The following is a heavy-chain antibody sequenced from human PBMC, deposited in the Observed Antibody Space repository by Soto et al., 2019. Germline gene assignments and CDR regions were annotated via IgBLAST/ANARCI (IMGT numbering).Heavy chain of an antibody. CDR3: VRDWRDGYDHSFNH. J-gene: IGHJ4*02. CDR2: IRPGGGGK. D-gene: IGHD5-12*01. V-gene: IGHV3-7*03. Sequence: GGSLRLSCAASGCTFSTYAMSWVRQAPGKGLEWVDDIRPGGGGKYYVDSVEGRFTISRDNARNSLYLQMNSLRAEDTAVYYCVRDWRDGYDHSFNHWGQGTPVTVS. CDR1: GCTFSTYA.